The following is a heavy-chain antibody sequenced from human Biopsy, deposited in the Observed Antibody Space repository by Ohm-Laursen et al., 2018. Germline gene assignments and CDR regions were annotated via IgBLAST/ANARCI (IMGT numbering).Heavy chain of an antibody. J-gene: IGHJ5*02. D-gene: IGHD3-10*01. Sequence: SLRLSCAASGFTFSSSWMHWVRQAPGKGLEWVSRFNSDGTDTTYADSVKGRFTISRDNAENSLYLEMNSLRTEDTAVYYCARGGEGSGSFVKPPKTWFDPWGQGTLVTVSS. CDR3: ARGGEGSGSFVKPPKTWFDP. CDR1: GFTFSSSW. CDR2: FNSDGTDT. V-gene: IGHV3-74*01.